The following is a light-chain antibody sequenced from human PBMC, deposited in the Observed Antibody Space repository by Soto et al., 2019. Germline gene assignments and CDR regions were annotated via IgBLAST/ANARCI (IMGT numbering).Light chain of an antibody. Sequence: QSVLTQPPAASGTPGQWVSISCSGGRSNIGSNTVNWYQQLPGTAPTLLIYSNNQRPSGVPDRFSGSESGTSASLAISGLQSEDGADYYCAAWDDSLNGHYVFGTGTKVTVL. CDR3: AAWDDSLNGHYV. CDR1: RSNIGSNT. CDR2: SNN. V-gene: IGLV1-44*01. J-gene: IGLJ1*01.